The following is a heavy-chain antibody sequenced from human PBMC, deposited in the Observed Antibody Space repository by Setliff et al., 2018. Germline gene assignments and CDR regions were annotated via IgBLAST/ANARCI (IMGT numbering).Heavy chain of an antibody. CDR2: VYYNGAA. V-gene: IGHV4-61*10. D-gene: IGHD5-12*01. J-gene: IGHJ4*02. CDR1: GGSVGSDFSY. CDR3: ARGGTFRYFDY. Sequence: SETLSLTCTVSGGSVGSDFSYWTWIRQPAGKGLEYIGYVYYNGAADYSPSLKSRVTLSVDTSKNQFSLKLTSVTAADTAVYYCARGGTFRYFDYWGQGTPVTVSS.